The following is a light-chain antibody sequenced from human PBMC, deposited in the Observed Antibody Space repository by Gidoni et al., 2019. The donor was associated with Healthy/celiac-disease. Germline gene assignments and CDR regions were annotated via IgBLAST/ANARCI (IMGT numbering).Light chain of an antibody. V-gene: IGLV3-1*01. CDR1: KLGDKY. CDR3: QAWDSSTVV. J-gene: IGLJ2*01. CDR2: QDS. Sequence: YELTQPPPVSVSPGQTASITCSGDKLGDKYACWYQQKPGQSTVLVIYQDSKRPSGIPERVSGSNSGNTATLTISGTQAMDEADYYCQAWDSSTVVFGGGTKLTVL.